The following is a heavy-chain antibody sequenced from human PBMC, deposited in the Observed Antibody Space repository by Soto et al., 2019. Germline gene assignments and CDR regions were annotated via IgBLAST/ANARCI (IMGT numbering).Heavy chain of an antibody. CDR3: AREKTSYGMDV. V-gene: IGHV1-8*01. CDR1: GYTFTSYD. CDR2: MNPNSGNT. Sequence: QVQLVQSGAEVKKPGASVKVSCKASGYTFTSYDINWVRQATGQGLEWMGWMNPNSGNTGYAQKFQGSVTLTRNTAISTAYMELSSLRSEGTAVYYCAREKTSYGMDVGGQGTTVSVSS. J-gene: IGHJ6*02.